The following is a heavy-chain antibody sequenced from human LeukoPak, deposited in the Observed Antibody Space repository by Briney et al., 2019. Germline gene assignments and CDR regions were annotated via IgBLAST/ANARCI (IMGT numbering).Heavy chain of an antibody. D-gene: IGHD1-26*01. V-gene: IGHV3-21*01. CDR1: EFTFSSYT. J-gene: IGHJ3*02. CDR3: ARDPGALDAFDI. Sequence: PGGSLRLSCAASEFTFSSYTMNWVRQAPGKGLEWVSSISSSSRYIYYTDSVKGRFTISRDNARNSLYLQMNSLRAEDTAVYYCARDPGALDAFDIWGQGTMVTVSS. CDR2: ISSSSRYI.